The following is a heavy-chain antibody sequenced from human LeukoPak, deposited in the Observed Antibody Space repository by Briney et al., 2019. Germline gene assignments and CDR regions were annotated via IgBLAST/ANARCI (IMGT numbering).Heavy chain of an antibody. Sequence: GGSLRLSCAASGFTFSSYAMHWVRQAPGKGLEYVSAISSNGGSTYYATSVKGRFTISRDNSKNTLYLQMGSLRAEAMAVYYCAMGYCSGGSCYPYYFDYWGQGTLVTVSS. V-gene: IGHV3-64*01. J-gene: IGHJ4*02. CDR3: AMGYCSGGSCYPYYFDY. CDR1: GFTFSSYA. D-gene: IGHD2-15*01. CDR2: ISSNGGST.